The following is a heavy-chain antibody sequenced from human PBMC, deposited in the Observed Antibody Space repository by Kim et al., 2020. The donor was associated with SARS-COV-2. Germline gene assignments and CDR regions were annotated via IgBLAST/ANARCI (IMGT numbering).Heavy chain of an antibody. V-gene: IGHV4-31*02. J-gene: IGHJ6*02. Sequence: LTSRVTIAVDTSKNQFSLKLSSVTAADAAVYYCARDRSGYNWSYGYGMDVWGQGTTVTVSS. CDR3: ARDRSGYNWSYGYGMDV. D-gene: IGHD1-7*01.